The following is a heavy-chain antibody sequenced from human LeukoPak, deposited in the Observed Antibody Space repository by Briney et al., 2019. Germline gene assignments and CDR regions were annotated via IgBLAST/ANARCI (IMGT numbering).Heavy chain of an antibody. CDR1: GFTFSSYG. V-gene: IGHV3-48*04. Sequence: GGSLRLSCGASGFTFSSYGMHWVRQAPGKGLEWVSYISSSGSTIYYADSVEGRFTISRDNAKNSLYLQMNSLRAEDTAVYYCARPLYSGYDWGAFDIWGQGTMVTVSS. D-gene: IGHD5-12*01. CDR2: ISSSGSTI. J-gene: IGHJ3*02. CDR3: ARPLYSGYDWGAFDI.